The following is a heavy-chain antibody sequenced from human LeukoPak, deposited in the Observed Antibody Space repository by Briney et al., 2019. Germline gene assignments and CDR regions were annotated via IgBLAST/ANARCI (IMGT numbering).Heavy chain of an antibody. V-gene: IGHV3-23*01. CDR2: ISGSGGST. Sequence: GGSLRLSCAASGFTFSSYAMSWVRQAPGKGLEWVSAISGSGGSTYYADSVKGRFTISRDNAKNSLYLQMNSLRAEDTAVYYCARSSLGFDYWGQGTLVTVSS. J-gene: IGHJ4*02. CDR3: ARSSLGFDY. D-gene: IGHD2-15*01. CDR1: GFTFSSYA.